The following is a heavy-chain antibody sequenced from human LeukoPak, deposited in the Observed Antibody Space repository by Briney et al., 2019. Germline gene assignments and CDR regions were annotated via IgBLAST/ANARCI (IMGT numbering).Heavy chain of an antibody. CDR1: GYSFSDHF. CDR2: MNTNSGNT. D-gene: IGHD2-15*01. Sequence: ASVKVSCKASGYSFSDHFIHWVRQAPGQGLEWMGWMNTNSGNTGYAQKFQGRVTMTRNTSISTAYMELSSLRSEDTAVYYCARGLGYCSGGSCYYHWGQGTLVTVSS. J-gene: IGHJ4*02. CDR3: ARGLGYCSGGSCYYH. V-gene: IGHV1-8*02.